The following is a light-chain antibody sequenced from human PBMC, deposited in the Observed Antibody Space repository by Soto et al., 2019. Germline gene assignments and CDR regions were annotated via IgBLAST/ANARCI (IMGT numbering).Light chain of an antibody. CDR3: QHLNGYPIT. Sequence: DIVMTQTPLSSPVTLGQPASISCRSSQSLVHSDGNTYLSWLQQRPGQPPRLLIYKISNRFSGVPDRFSGSGAGTDFTLTISSLQPEDFATYYCQHLNGYPITFGQGTRLEIK. CDR2: KIS. J-gene: IGKJ5*01. V-gene: IGKV2-24*01. CDR1: QSLVHSDGNTY.